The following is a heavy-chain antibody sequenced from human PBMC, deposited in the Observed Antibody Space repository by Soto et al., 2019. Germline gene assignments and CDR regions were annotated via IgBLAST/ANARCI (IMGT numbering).Heavy chain of an antibody. D-gene: IGHD3-16*01. CDR3: ARGMDRKIGLFDL. CDR2: VYSNGAT. Sequence: QVQLQEAGPGLVKPSETLSITCTVSGGSMSGLYWSWIRQSPLKGLEWIGYVYSNGATNYNPSFKGRVTLSVDTSKTQFSLRLTSVTAADTAVYYCARGMDRKIGLFDLWGPGNLITVAS. CDR1: GGSMSGLY. J-gene: IGHJ5*02. V-gene: IGHV4-59*11.